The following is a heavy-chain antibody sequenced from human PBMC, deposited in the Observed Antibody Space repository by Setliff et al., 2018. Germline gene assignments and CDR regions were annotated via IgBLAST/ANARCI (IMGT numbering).Heavy chain of an antibody. D-gene: IGHD3-10*01. CDR1: GGSISSGNYY. V-gene: IGHV4-39*01. CDR3: ARHKSNGSGSYPSLYMDV. J-gene: IGHJ6*03. CDR2: IYYSGST. Sequence: KASETLSLTCRVSGGSISSGNYYWGLIRQPPGKGLEWVATIYYSGSTYSNPSLKSRLIISVDAPDNQFSVKLSSVTAAGTAVYYCARHKSNGSGSYPSLYMDVWGKGIMVTVSS.